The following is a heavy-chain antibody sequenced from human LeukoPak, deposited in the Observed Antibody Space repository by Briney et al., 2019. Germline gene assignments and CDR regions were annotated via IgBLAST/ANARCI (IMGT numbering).Heavy chain of an antibody. Sequence: ASVKVSCKASGYIFSTYYMHWVRQAPGQGLEWMGIINPTVGTTTYAQKFQGRVTITADESTSTAYMELSSLRSEDTAVYYCARVGIAAAGRMDVWGKGTTVTISS. CDR3: ARVGIAAAGRMDV. D-gene: IGHD6-13*01. V-gene: IGHV1-46*01. CDR2: INPTVGTT. CDR1: GYIFSTYY. J-gene: IGHJ6*04.